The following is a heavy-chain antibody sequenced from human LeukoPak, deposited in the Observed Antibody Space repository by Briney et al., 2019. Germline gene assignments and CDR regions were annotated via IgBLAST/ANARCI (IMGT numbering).Heavy chain of an antibody. V-gene: IGHV3-48*01. D-gene: IGHD2-21*02. J-gene: IGHJ4*02. CDR3: VKDLGSDPPGYFDY. CDR2: ISGSTSAV. CDR1: GFTFTRYG. Sequence: GGSLRLSCAASGFTFTRYGMVWVRQAPGKGLEWVSYISGSTSAVYYADSVRGRFTISRDNSKNTLYLQMSSLRAKDTAVYYCVKDLGSDPPGYFDYWGQGTLVTVSS.